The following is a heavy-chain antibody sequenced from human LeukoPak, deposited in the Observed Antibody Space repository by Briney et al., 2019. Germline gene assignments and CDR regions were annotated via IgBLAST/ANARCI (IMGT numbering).Heavy chain of an antibody. D-gene: IGHD3-10*01. CDR3: ARVGCFGSGSYCPY. CDR1: GYTFTDYY. J-gene: IGHJ4*02. Sequence: GASVKVSCKASGYTFTDYYIHWVRQAPGQGLEWMGWINPSNGGTNFAQEFQGRVTMTRDTSISTAYMELSRLTSDDTAVYYCARVGCFGSGSYCPYWGQGTLVTVSS. CDR2: INPSNGGT. V-gene: IGHV1-2*02.